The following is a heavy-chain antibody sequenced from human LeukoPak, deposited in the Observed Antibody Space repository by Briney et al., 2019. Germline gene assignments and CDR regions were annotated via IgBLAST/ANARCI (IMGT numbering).Heavy chain of an antibody. CDR3: ARHNSITIFGVVGGTEFDP. J-gene: IGHJ5*02. Sequence: ASVKVACKASGYTLAGYYMHWVRQAPGQGLEWMGWINPNSGGTNYAQKFQGRVTMTRDTSISTAYMELSRLRSDDTAVYYCARHNSITIFGVVGGTEFDPWGQGTLVVVSS. CDR1: GYTLAGYY. V-gene: IGHV1-2*02. CDR2: INPNSGGT. D-gene: IGHD3-3*01.